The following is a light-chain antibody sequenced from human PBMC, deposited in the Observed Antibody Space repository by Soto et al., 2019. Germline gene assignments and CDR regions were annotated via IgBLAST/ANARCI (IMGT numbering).Light chain of an antibody. V-gene: IGLV2-14*03. CDR1: SSDVGGYDY. CDR3: SSYISTSILNV. J-gene: IGLJ1*01. CDR2: DVS. Sequence: QSALTQAASVSGSPGQSITISCTGTSSDVGGYDYVSGYQQHPGKAPKLIIYDVSNRPSGVSNRFSGSKSGNTASLTISGLQAEDEADYYCSSYISTSILNVFGTGTKVTVL.